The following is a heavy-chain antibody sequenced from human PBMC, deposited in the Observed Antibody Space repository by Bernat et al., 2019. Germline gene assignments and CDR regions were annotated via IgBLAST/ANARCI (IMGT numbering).Heavy chain of an antibody. D-gene: IGHD3-10*01. Sequence: EVQLVESGGGLVQPGGSLRLSCAASGFTFSSYWMSWVRQAPGKGLEWVANIKQDGSDKYYVDSVKGRFTISRDNAKNSLYLQMNSLRAEDTAVYYCAKSGSYYGSGSYYGGYGYYYYGMDVWGQGTTVTVSS. CDR3: AKSGSYYGSGSYYGGYGYYYYGMDV. J-gene: IGHJ6*02. CDR2: IKQDGSDK. CDR1: GFTFSSYW. V-gene: IGHV3-7*01.